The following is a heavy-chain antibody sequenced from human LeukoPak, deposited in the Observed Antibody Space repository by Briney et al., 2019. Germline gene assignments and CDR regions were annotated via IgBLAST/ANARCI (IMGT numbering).Heavy chain of an antibody. CDR2: INPDGSIK. D-gene: IGHD3-3*01. J-gene: IGHJ4*02. V-gene: IGHV3-7*01. CDR3: ASGFLQWLY. Sequence: GGSLRLSCAASGFTFGGYWMSWVRQAPGRGLEWVANINPDGSIKYYVDSIKGRLTISRDNAKNSLYLQMNSLRAEDTAVYYCASGFLQWLYWGQGTLVTVSS. CDR1: GFTFGGYW.